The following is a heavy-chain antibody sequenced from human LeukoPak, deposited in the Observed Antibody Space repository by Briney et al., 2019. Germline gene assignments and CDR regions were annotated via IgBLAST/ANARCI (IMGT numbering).Heavy chain of an antibody. CDR2: ISSSSSYV. J-gene: IGHJ6*02. V-gene: IGHV3-21*01. D-gene: IGHD6-19*01. CDR1: GFTFSSYS. Sequence: GGSLRLSCAASGFTFSSYSMNWVRPAPGKGLDWVSSISSSSSYVYYADSVKGRFTISRDNAKNSLYLQMNSLRAEDTAVYYCARVVAVAGRVHYYYGMDVWGQGTTVTVSS. CDR3: ARVVAVAGRVHYYYGMDV.